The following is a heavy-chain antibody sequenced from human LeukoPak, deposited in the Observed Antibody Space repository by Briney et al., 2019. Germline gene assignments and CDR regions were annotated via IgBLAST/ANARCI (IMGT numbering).Heavy chain of an antibody. CDR3: ARHQVAVAGLPFDY. CDR1: GGSFSGYY. D-gene: IGHD6-19*01. Sequence: PSETLSLTCAVYGGSFSGYYWSWIRQPPGKGLEWIGEINHSGSTNYNPSLKSRVTISVDTSKNQFSLKLSSVTAADTAVYYCARHQVAVAGLPFDYWGQGTLVTVSS. V-gene: IGHV4-34*01. J-gene: IGHJ4*02. CDR2: INHSGST.